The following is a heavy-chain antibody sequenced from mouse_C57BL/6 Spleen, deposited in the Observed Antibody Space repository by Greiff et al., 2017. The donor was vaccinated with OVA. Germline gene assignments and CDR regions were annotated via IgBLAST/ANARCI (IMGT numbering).Heavy chain of an antibody. D-gene: IGHD3-3*01. J-gene: IGHJ2*01. V-gene: IGHV1-55*01. CDR3: ALLGVDYFDY. CDR2: IYPGSGST. Sequence: QVQLKQPGAELVKPGASVKMSCKASGYTFTSYWITWVKQRPGQGLEWIGDIYPGSGSTNYNEKFKSKATLTVDTSSSPAYLQLSSLTSEDSAVYYCALLGVDYFDYWGQGTTLTVSS. CDR1: GYTFTSYW.